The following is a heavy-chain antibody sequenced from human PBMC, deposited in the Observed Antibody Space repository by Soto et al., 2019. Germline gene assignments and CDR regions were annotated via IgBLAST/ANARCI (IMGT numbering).Heavy chain of an antibody. J-gene: IGHJ4*02. CDR1: GYTFNSYG. CDR2: INPSGGST. CDR3: ARGGPPQWLVLHY. Sequence: ASVKVSCKASGYTFNSYGISWVRQAPGQGLEWMGIINPSGGSTSYAQKFQGRVTMTRDTSTSTVYMELSSLRSEDTAVYYCARGGPPQWLVLHYWGQGTLVTVSS. V-gene: IGHV1-46*02. D-gene: IGHD6-19*01.